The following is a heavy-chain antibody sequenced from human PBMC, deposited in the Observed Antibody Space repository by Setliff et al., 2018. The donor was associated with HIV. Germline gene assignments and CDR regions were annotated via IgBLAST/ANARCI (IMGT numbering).Heavy chain of an antibody. D-gene: IGHD2-15*01. CDR2: ISNTGGNT. CDR1: GFTFSTYA. CDR3: ARVAAGHCSSGTCYFDY. J-gene: IGHJ4*02. V-gene: IGHV3-64*02. Sequence: PGESLKISCAASGFTFSTYAMHWVRQAPGKGLEHVSAISNTGGNTYYADSVKGRFTISRDNSKNTLYLQMGSLRAEDMAVYYCARVAAGHCSSGTCYFDYWGQGTQVTVSS.